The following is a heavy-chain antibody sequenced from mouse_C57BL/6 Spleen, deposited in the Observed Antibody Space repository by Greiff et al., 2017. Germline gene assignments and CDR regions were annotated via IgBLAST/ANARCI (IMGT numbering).Heavy chain of an antibody. CDR1: GFTFSSYG. CDR3: ARSYYSNSPYAMDY. D-gene: IGHD2-5*01. CDR2: ISSGGSYT. Sequence: EVKLVESGGDLVKPGGSLKLSCAASGFTFSSYGMSWVRQTPDKRLEWVATISSGGSYTYYPDSVKGRFTISRDNAKNTLYLQMSSLKSEDTAMYYCARSYYSNSPYAMDYWGQGTSVTVSS. J-gene: IGHJ4*01. V-gene: IGHV5-6*01.